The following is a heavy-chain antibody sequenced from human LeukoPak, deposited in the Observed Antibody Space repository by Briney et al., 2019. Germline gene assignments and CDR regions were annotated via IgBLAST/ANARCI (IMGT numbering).Heavy chain of an antibody. D-gene: IGHD6-6*01. CDR1: GFTFSSYA. CDR3: ARARYGAARSSVTY. Sequence: GSLRLSCAASGFTFSSYAMHWVRQAPGKGLEWVAVISYDGSNKYYADSVKGRFTISRDNSKNTLYLQMNSLRAEDTAVYYCARARYGAARSSVTYWGQGTLVTVS. J-gene: IGHJ4*02. V-gene: IGHV3-30-3*01. CDR2: ISYDGSNK.